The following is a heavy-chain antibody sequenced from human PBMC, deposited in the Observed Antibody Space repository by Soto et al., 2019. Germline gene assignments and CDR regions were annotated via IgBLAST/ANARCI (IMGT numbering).Heavy chain of an antibody. J-gene: IGHJ6*03. CDR1: GFTFSSYS. V-gene: IGHV3-21*01. CDR2: ISSSSSYI. CDR3: AREVLEDFWSGYYRDYYYMDG. D-gene: IGHD3-3*01. Sequence: GSLRLSCAASGFTFSSYSMNWVRQAPGKGLEWVSSISSSSSYIYYADSVKGRFTISRDNAKNSLYLQMNSLRAEDTAVYYCAREVLEDFWSGYYRDYYYMDGWGKGTTVTVSS.